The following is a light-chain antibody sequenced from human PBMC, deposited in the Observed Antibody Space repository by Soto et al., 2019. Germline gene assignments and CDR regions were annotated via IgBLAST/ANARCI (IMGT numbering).Light chain of an antibody. Sequence: QSVLTQPASVSGSPGQSITISCTRTSSDVGNYNLVSWYQQHPGKAPKLMVYEVSKRPSGVSNRFSGSKSGNTASLTISGLQTEDEADYYCCSYAGSSTHYVFGTGTKVTVL. CDR3: CSYAGSSTHYV. CDR1: SSDVGNYNL. CDR2: EVS. V-gene: IGLV2-23*02. J-gene: IGLJ1*01.